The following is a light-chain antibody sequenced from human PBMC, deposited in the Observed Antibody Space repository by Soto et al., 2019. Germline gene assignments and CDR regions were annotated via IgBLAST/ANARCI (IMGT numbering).Light chain of an antibody. Sequence: EIVLTQSPATLSVSPLEIVTLSFMASESVDINLAWYQQKPGQAPRLLIYGASTRATDMPGTFSGSGSGTDFTLTISSLEPEDFAVYYCQQLTDWPPQWTFGQGTKVDIK. CDR1: ESVDIN. CDR3: QQLTDWPPQWT. CDR2: GAS. J-gene: IGKJ1*01. V-gene: IGKV3-15*01.